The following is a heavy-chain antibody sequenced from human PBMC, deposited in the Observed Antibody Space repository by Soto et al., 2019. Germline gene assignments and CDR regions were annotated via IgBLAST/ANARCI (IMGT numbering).Heavy chain of an antibody. D-gene: IGHD4-17*01. CDR2: ISTYNGNT. CDR1: GYTFTNYG. CDR3: ARTTVTASYYYMDV. Sequence: ASVKVSCKGSGYTFTNYGFTWVRQAPGQGLEWLGWISTYNGNTKYAQKVQGRLTMTTDTSTSTANMELTSLRSDDTALYYCARTTVTASYYYMDVWGKGSTVTVSS. J-gene: IGHJ6*03. V-gene: IGHV1-18*01.